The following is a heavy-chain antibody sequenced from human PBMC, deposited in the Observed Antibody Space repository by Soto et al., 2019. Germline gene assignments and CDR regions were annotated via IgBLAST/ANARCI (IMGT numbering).Heavy chain of an antibody. J-gene: IGHJ4*02. D-gene: IGHD4-17*01. Sequence: SETLSLTCTVSGDSVSSGTYFWSWIRQPPGKGLEWIGYVYYSGSTNYNPSLKSRVTISVDTSKNQFSLKLSSVTAADTAVYYCARHPTVTEYYFDYWGQGTLVTVSS. CDR2: VYYSGST. CDR3: ARHPTVTEYYFDY. V-gene: IGHV4-61*01. CDR1: GDSVSSGTYF.